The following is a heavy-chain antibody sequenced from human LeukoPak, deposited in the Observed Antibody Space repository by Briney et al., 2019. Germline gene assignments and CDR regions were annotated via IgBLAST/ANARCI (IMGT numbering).Heavy chain of an antibody. J-gene: IGHJ5*02. CDR1: GGSISSYY. CDR3: ARRGYCSGGSCYGSWFDP. Sequence: SETLSLTCTVSGGSISSYYWSWIRQPPGKGLEWIGYIYYSGSTNYNPSLKSRVTISVDTSKNQFSLKLSSVTAADTAVYYCARRGYCSGGSCYGSWFDPWGQGTLVTVSS. D-gene: IGHD2-15*01. V-gene: IGHV4-59*08. CDR2: IYYSGST.